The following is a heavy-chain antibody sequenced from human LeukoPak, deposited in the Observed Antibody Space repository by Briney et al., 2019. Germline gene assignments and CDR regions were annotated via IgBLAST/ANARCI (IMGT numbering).Heavy chain of an antibody. V-gene: IGHV1-18*01. Sequence: AASVKVSCKASGYSFVLYGISWVRQAPGQGLEWMGWISAYNGNTNYAQKLQGRVTMTTDTSTSTAYMELRSLRSDDTAVYYCARVHYDILTGYTFDPWGQGTLVTVSS. D-gene: IGHD3-9*01. CDR2: ISAYNGNT. CDR3: ARVHYDILTGYTFDP. CDR1: GYSFVLYG. J-gene: IGHJ5*02.